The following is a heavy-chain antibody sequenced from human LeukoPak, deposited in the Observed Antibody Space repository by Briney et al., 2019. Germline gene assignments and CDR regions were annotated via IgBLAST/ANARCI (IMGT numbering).Heavy chain of an antibody. CDR2: ISGNGGTT. J-gene: IGHJ4*02. V-gene: IGHV3-23*01. D-gene: IGHD4-17*01. CDR3: AKVGGGDYGAYEYYFDY. Sequence: GGSLRLSCAASGFTFSGYAMSWVRQAPGKGLDWVSSISGNGGTTYYADSVKGRFTISRDNSKNTLYLQMNSLRAEDTAVYYCAKVGGGDYGAYEYYFDYWGQGTLVTVSS. CDR1: GFTFSGYA.